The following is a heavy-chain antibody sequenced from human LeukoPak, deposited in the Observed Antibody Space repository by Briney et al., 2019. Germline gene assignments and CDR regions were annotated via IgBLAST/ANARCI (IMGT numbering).Heavy chain of an antibody. D-gene: IGHD6-19*01. Sequence: SVKVSCKASGGTFSSYAISWVRQAPGQGLEWMGGIIPIFGTANYAQKFQGRVTITADESTSTAYMELSSLRSDDTAVYYCASRKYSSGWVDWFDPWGQGTLVTVSS. CDR3: ASRKYSSGWVDWFDP. CDR1: GGTFSSYA. J-gene: IGHJ5*02. CDR2: IIPIFGTA. V-gene: IGHV1-69*13.